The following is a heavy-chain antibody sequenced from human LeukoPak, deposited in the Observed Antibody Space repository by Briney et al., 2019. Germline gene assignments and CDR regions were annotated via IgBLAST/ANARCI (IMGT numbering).Heavy chain of an antibody. CDR2: INPNSGGT. CDR3: ARDEMDYYGSGSYYHDY. J-gene: IGHJ4*02. V-gene: IGHV1-2*02. Sequence: GASVKVSCKASGYTFTGYYMHWVRQAPGQGLEWMGWINPNSGGTNYAQKFQGRVTMTRDTSISTAYMELSRLRSDDTAVYYCARDEMDYYGSGSYYHDYWGQGTLVTVSS. D-gene: IGHD3-10*01. CDR1: GYTFTGYY.